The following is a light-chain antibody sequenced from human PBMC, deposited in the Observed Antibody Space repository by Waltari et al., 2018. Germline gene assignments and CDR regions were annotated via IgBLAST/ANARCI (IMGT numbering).Light chain of an antibody. J-gene: IGLJ2*01. CDR1: NSNIGSNV. CDR3: ATWDDRLTGVV. V-gene: IGLV1-44*01. CDR2: SNT. Sequence: QSALTQPPSVSGTPGQTVTIFCSGGNSNIGSNVVNWYQQVPGTAPKLLIYSNTFRPSGVPDPFSGSKSGTSASLAISGLQSDDEGDYYCATWDDRLTGVVFGGGTQVTVL.